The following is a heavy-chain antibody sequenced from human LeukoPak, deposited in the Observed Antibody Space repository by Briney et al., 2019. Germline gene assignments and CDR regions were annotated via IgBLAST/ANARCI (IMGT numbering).Heavy chain of an antibody. V-gene: IGHV4-39*01. CDR1: GGSISSSSYY. CDR3: ARPLEYYYVSSGYHLDAFDI. Sequence: SETLSLTCTVSGGSISSSSYYWGWIRQPPGKGLEWIGSIYYSGSTYYNPSLKSRVTISVDTSKNQFSLKLSSVTAADTAVYYCARPLEYYYVSSGYHLDAFDIWGQGTMVTVSS. J-gene: IGHJ3*02. CDR2: IYYSGST. D-gene: IGHD3-22*01.